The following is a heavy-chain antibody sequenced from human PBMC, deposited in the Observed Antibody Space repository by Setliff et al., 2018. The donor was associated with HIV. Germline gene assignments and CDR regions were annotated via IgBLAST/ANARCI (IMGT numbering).Heavy chain of an antibody. CDR2: INHSGST. J-gene: IGHJ1*01. Sequence: SLTCAVYGGSFSGYYWSWIRQPPGKGLEWIGEINHSGSTNYNPSLKSRVTISVDTSKNQFSLKLSSVTAADTAVYYCARGEGGSYYPQHWGQGTLVTVSS. D-gene: IGHD1-26*01. CDR3: ARGEGGSYYPQH. CDR1: GGSFSGYY. V-gene: IGHV4-34*01.